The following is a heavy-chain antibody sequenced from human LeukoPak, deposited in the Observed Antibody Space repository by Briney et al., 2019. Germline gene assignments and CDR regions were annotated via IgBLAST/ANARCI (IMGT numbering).Heavy chain of an antibody. CDR3: ARIGTSCYTSVATHRCVVLLGDY. D-gene: IGHD2-2*02. CDR1: GYTFTSYG. V-gene: IGHV1-18*01. Sequence: ASVKVSCKASGYTFTSYGISWVRQAPGQGLEWMGWISAYNGNTNYAQKLQGRVTMTTDTSTSTAYMELRSLRSDDTAVYYCARIGTSCYTSVATHRCVVLLGDYWGQGTLVTVSS. J-gene: IGHJ4*02. CDR2: ISAYNGNT.